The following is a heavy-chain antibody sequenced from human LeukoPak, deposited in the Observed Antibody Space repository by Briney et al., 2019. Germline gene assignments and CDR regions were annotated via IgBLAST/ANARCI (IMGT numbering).Heavy chain of an antibody. J-gene: IGHJ4*02. Sequence: PGGSLRLSCAASGFSDNSSGILWVRQAPGKGLDWLAFIQYDGRNKYYADSVKGRFTMSRDNSKNTLTMFLQMNSLRVEDTAVYYCAKGGDYALDYWGQGTLVTVSS. CDR1: GFSDNSSG. CDR2: IQYDGRNK. CDR3: AKGGDYALDY. V-gene: IGHV3-30*02. D-gene: IGHD4-17*01.